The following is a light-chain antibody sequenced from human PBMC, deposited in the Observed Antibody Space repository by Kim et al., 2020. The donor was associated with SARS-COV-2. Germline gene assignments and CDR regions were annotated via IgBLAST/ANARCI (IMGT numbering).Light chain of an antibody. CDR2: AAT. CDR3: QKYGTSPFT. J-gene: IGKJ5*01. V-gene: IGKV3-20*01. CDR1: QSVTSNY. Sequence: SPVACAATTCSATQSVTSNYVAWYQHKPGQAPRLLIYAATSRASGISTSVSGSCSGTEFTLTISRPQPEDVAAYYCQKYGTSPFTFGQGTRLEIK.